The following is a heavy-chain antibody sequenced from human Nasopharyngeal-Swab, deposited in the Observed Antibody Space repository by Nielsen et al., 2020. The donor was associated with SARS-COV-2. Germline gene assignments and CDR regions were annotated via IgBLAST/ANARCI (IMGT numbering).Heavy chain of an antibody. J-gene: IGHJ5*02. V-gene: IGHV4-59*11. CDR2: ISNNSGT. Sequence: SETLSLTCTVSGVSITSQYWSWIRQPPGKGLEWIGYISNNSGTSYNPSLKSRVTMFMDTSKNQFSLRLTSVTAADTAVYYCAKEGATGWFDPCGQGTLVTVSS. CDR3: AKEGATGWFDP. CDR1: GVSITSQY.